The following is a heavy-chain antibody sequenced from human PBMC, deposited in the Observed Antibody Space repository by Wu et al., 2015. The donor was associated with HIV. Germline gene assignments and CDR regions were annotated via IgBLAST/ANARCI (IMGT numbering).Heavy chain of an antibody. CDR2: IIPLYGKG. J-gene: IGHJ4*02. Sequence: QVHLVQSGAEVKKPRSSVKVSCKASGDTFSTSAFTWVRQTPGQGLQWMGGIIPLYGKGNYARRFQDKVTITADESTNTVYTELRGLKSEDTAIYYCGTGEEEAAALEYWGQGTLVIVS. CDR1: GDTFSTSA. V-gene: IGHV1-69*12. D-gene: IGHD2-2*01. CDR3: GTGEEEAAALEY.